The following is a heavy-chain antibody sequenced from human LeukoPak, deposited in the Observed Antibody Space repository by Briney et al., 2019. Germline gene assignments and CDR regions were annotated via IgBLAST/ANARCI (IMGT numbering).Heavy chain of an antibody. CDR1: GFTFSSYA. J-gene: IGHJ6*02. CDR3: AKAAGVTPGYYYYGMDV. V-gene: IGHV3-23*01. D-gene: IGHD4-23*01. CDR2: ISGSGGST. Sequence: PGGSLSLFCAPSGFTFSSYAMSWVREAPGEGLEGVSSISGSGGSTYYADSVKGRFTISRDNSKNTLYLQMNSLRAEDTAIYYCAKAAGVTPGYYYYGMDVWGQGTTVTVSS.